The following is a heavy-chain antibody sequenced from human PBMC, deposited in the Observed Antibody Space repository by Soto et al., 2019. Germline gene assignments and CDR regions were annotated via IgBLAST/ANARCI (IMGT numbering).Heavy chain of an antibody. CDR3: ARDGPDIVVVPAASMDV. J-gene: IGHJ6*02. CDR2: ISSSGSTI. Sequence: GGSLRLSCAASGFTFSDYYMSWIRQAPGKGLEWVSYISSSGSTIYYADSVKGRFTISRDNAENSLYLQMNSLRAEDTAVYYCARDGPDIVVVPAASMDVWGQGTTVTVSS. D-gene: IGHD2-2*01. CDR1: GFTFSDYY. V-gene: IGHV3-11*01.